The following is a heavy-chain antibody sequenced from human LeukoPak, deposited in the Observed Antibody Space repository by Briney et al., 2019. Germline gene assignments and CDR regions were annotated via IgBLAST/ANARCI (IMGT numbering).Heavy chain of an antibody. D-gene: IGHD6-13*01. J-gene: IGHJ4*02. Sequence: PSETLSLTCAVYGGSFSGYYWSWIRQPPGKGLEWIGEINHSGSTNYNPSLKSRVTISVDTSKNQFSLKLSSVTAADTAVYYCARSKQQLVRNYFDYWGQGTLVTVSS. CDR3: ARSKQQLVRNYFDY. V-gene: IGHV4-34*01. CDR1: GGSFSGYY. CDR2: INHSGST.